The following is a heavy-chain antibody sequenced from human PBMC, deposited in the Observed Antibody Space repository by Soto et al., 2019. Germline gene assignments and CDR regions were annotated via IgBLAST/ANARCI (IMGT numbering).Heavy chain of an antibody. CDR1: GYTFTSCW. D-gene: IGHD3-3*01. CDR3: AREGIFGVVIYYYYGMDV. Sequence: ASVKVSSNASGYTFTSCWSSCAPQAPVQALESMGWISAYNGNTNYAQKLQGRVNMTTDRSTSTAYMELRRLRYDERAVYYCAREGIFGVVIYYYYGMDVWGQGTTVTVSS. J-gene: IGHJ6*02. CDR2: ISAYNGNT. V-gene: IGHV1-18*01.